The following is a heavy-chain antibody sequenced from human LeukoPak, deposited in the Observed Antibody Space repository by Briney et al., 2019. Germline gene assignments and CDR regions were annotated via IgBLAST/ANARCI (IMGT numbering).Heavy chain of an antibody. CDR1: GYTFTGYY. V-gene: IGHV1-2*02. CDR2: INPNSGGT. CDR3: ARVVPGAPWFDP. J-gene: IGHJ5*02. Sequence: ASVKVSCKASGYTFTGYYMHWVRQAPGQGLEWMGWINPNSGGTNYAQKFQGRVTMTRDTSISTAYMELSRLRSDDRAVYYCARVVPGAPWFDPWGQGTLVTVSS. D-gene: IGHD2-2*01.